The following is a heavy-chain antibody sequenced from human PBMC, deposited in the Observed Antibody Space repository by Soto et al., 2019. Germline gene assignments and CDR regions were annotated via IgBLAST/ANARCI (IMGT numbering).Heavy chain of an antibody. CDR2: INHSGST. V-gene: IGHV4-34*01. CDR3: ARDCNIVATILFCY. Sequence: SETLSLTCAVYGGSFSGYYWSWIRQPPGKGLEWIGEINHSGSTNYNPSLKSRVTISVDTSKNQFSLKLSSVTAADTAVYYCARDCNIVATILFCYWGQGTLVTVSS. D-gene: IGHD5-12*01. CDR1: GGSFSGYY. J-gene: IGHJ4*02.